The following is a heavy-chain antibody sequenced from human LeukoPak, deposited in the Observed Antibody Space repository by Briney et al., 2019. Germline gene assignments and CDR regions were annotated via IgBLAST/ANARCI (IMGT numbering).Heavy chain of an antibody. J-gene: IGHJ6*03. CDR1: GYTFTSYY. V-gene: IGHV1-46*01. Sequence: GASVKVSCKASGYTFTSYYMHWVRQAPGQGLEWMGIINPSGGSTSYAQKFQGRVTMTRDTSTSTVYMELSSPRSEDAAVYYCARGVGGYLIYYYFMDVWGKGTTVTISS. D-gene: IGHD5-12*01. CDR2: INPSGGST. CDR3: ARGVGGYLIYYYFMDV.